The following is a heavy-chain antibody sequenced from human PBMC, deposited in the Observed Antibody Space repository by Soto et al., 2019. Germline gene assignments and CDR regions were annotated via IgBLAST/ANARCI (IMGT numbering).Heavy chain of an antibody. CDR3: ARDLAIAAAGPIVDY. Sequence: ASVKVSCKASGYTFTSYGISWVRQAPGQGLEWMGWISAYNGNTNYAQKLQGRVTMTTDTSTSTAYMELRSLRSDDTAVYYCARDLAIAAAGPIVDYWGQGTLVTVSS. V-gene: IGHV1-18*01. CDR2: ISAYNGNT. CDR1: GYTFTSYG. J-gene: IGHJ4*02. D-gene: IGHD6-13*01.